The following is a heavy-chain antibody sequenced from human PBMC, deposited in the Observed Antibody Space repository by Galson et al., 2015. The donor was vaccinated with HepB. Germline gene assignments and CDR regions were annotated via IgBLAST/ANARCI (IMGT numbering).Heavy chain of an antibody. CDR2: IDPSDSYT. V-gene: IGHV5-10-1*01. D-gene: IGHD5-18*01. Sequence: QSGAEVKKPGESLRISCKGSGYSFTSYWISWVRQMPGKGLEWMGRIDPSDSYTNYSPSFQGHVTISADKSISTAYLQWSSLKASDTAMYYCATPYSYGWVDYYGMDVWGQGATVTVSS. CDR1: GYSFTSYW. CDR3: ATPYSYGWVDYYGMDV. J-gene: IGHJ6*02.